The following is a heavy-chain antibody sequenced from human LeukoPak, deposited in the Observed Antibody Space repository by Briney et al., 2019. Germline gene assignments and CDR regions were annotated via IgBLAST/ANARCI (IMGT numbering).Heavy chain of an antibody. CDR1: GYTFTGYY. V-gene: IGHV1-2*02. Sequence: ASVKVSCKASGYTFTGYYLHWVRQAPGQGLEWMGWINLNNGGTDYTQKFQGRVTMTRDTSISTAYMELSRLTSDDTAFYYCARGYYNSGSPGGYWGQGAMATVSS. J-gene: IGHJ4*02. CDR3: ARGYYNSGSPGGY. CDR2: INLNNGGT. D-gene: IGHD3-10*01.